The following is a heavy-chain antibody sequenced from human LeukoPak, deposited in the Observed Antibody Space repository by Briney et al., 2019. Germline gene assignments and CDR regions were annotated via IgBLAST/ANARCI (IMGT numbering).Heavy chain of an antibody. CDR3: ARGLPQQWLVPFDY. Sequence: VASVKVSCKASGYTFTSYDINWVRQATGQGLEWMGWMNPNSGNTGYAQKFQGRVTITRNTSISTAYMELSSLRSEDTAVYYCARGLPQQWLVPFDYWGQGTLVTVSS. V-gene: IGHV1-8*03. J-gene: IGHJ4*02. D-gene: IGHD6-19*01. CDR2: MNPNSGNT. CDR1: GYTFTSYD.